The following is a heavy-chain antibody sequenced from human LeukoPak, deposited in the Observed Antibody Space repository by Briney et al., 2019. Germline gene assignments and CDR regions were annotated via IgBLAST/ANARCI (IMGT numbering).Heavy chain of an antibody. CDR1: GYTFTGYY. CDR3: ARGRGAITFGGVIAGDAFDI. V-gene: IGHV1-2*02. D-gene: IGHD3-16*02. Sequence: GASVKVSCKASGYTFTGYYMHWVRQAPGQGLEWMGWINPNSGGTNYAQKFQGRVTMTRDTSISTAYMELSRLRSDDTAVYYCARGRGAITFGGVIAGDAFDIWGQGTMVTVSS. J-gene: IGHJ3*02. CDR2: INPNSGGT.